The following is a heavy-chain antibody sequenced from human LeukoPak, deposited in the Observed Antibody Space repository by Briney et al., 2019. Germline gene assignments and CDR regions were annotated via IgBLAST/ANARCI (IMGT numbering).Heavy chain of an antibody. Sequence: SETLSLTCTVSGGSISSYYWSWIRQPPGKGLEWIGYIYYSGSTNYNPSLKSRVTISVDTSKNQFSLKLSSVTAADTAVYYCARIRWLRLEGFDYWGQGTLVTVSS. D-gene: IGHD5-12*01. V-gene: IGHV4-59*12. CDR2: IYYSGST. J-gene: IGHJ4*02. CDR1: GGSISSYY. CDR3: ARIRWLRLEGFDY.